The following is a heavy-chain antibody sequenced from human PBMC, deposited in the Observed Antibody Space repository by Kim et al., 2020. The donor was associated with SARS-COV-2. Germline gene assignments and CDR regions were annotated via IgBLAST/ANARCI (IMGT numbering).Heavy chain of an antibody. CDR3: ATMAQYCSSTSCYAGWFDP. CDR1: GGSFSGYY. CDR2: INHSGST. V-gene: IGHV4-34*01. J-gene: IGHJ5*02. Sequence: SETLSLTCAVYGGSFSGYYWSWIRQPPGKGLEWIGEINHSGSTNYHPSLKSRSTIPVDTSKNQFSLKLGSVTAADTAVYYCATMAQYCSSTSCYAGWFDPWGQGTLVTVSS. D-gene: IGHD2-2*01.